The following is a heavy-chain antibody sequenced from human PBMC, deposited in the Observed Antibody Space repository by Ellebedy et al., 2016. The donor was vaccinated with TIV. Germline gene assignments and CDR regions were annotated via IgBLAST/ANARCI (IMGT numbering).Heavy chain of an antibody. CDR2: ISCGGDSI. D-gene: IGHD5-12*01. J-gene: IGHJ1*01. V-gene: IGHV3-23*01. Sequence: GESLKISCVASGFSFSDYAMSWVRQPPGKGLEWVSAISCGGDSIYYADYVKGRFTIPRDNSGATLYLEMKPLRAEDTAVYYCAKDLNRVATAPEIWGQGTLVTVSS. CDR1: GFSFSDYA. CDR3: AKDLNRVATAPEI.